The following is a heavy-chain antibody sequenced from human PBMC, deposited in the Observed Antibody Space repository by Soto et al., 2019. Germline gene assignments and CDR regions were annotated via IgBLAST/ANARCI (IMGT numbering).Heavy chain of an antibody. D-gene: IGHD6-19*01. V-gene: IGHV3-53*01. CDR2: IYSGGST. CDR3: ASFVAGGYYFGMDI. CDR1: GFILSDAW. Sequence: PGGSLRLSCAASGFILSDAWINWVRQAPGKGLEWVSVIYSGGSTYYADSVKGRFTISRDNSKNTLYLLMNSLRAEDSAVYYCASFVAGGYYFGMDICRQGTTVTVSS. J-gene: IGHJ6*02.